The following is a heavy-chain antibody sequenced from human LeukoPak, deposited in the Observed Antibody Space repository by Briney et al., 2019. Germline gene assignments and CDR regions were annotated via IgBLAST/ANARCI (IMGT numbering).Heavy chain of an antibody. CDR2: ISHSGST. CDR1: GGSFSGYY. CDR3: ARGQYSSSSVSSGWYGYYYYYMDV. D-gene: IGHD6-6*01. V-gene: IGHV4-34*01. Sequence: PSETLSLTCAVYGGSFSGYYWSWIRQPPGKGLEWIGEISHSGSTNYNPSLKSRVTISVDTSKNQFSLKLSSVTAADTAVYYCARGQYSSSSVSSGWYGYYYYYMDVWGKGTTVTVSS. J-gene: IGHJ6*03.